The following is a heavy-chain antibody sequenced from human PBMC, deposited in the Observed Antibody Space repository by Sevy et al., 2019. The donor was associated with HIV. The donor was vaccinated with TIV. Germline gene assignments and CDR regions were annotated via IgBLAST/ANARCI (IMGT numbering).Heavy chain of an antibody. CDR1: GFTFSSYD. Sequence: GGSLRLSCAASGFTFSSYDMHWVRQATGKGLEWVSAIGTAGDTYYPGSVKGRFTISRENAKNSLYLQMNSLRAGETAVYYCARGRPGSGSSDAFDIWGQGTMVTVSS. V-gene: IGHV3-13*01. J-gene: IGHJ3*02. CDR2: IGTAGDT. CDR3: ARGRPGSGSSDAFDI. D-gene: IGHD3-10*01.